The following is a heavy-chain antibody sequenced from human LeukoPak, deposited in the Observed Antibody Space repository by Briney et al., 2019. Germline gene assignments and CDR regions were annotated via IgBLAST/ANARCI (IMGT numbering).Heavy chain of an antibody. J-gene: IGHJ4*02. D-gene: IGHD4-17*01. CDR1: GGSISSYY. Sequence: SETLSLTCTVSGGSISSYYWSWIRQPAGKGLEWIGRIYTSGSTNYNPSLKSRVTMSVDTSKNQFSLKLSSVTAADTAVYYCARAPSTNDYGDLTFDYWGQGTLVTVSS. CDR2: IYTSGST. V-gene: IGHV4-4*07. CDR3: ARAPSTNDYGDLTFDY.